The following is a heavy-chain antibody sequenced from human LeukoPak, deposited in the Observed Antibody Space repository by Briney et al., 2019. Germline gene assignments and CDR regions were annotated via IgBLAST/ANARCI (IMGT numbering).Heavy chain of an antibody. D-gene: IGHD3-16*01. CDR1: GGSFRGYY. CDR3: ARGFGYV. V-gene: IGHV4-34*01. CDR2: INHDGST. J-gene: IGHJ6*02. Sequence: SETLSLTCGVYGGSFRGYYWSWIRQPTGKGLEWIGEINHDGSTHYNPSLKSRVTISVDTSKNQFSLKLSSVTAADTAVYYCARGFGYVWGQGTTVTVSS.